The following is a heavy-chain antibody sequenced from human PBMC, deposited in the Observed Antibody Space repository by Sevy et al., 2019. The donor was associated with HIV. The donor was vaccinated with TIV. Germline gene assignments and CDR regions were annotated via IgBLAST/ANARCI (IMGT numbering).Heavy chain of an antibody. J-gene: IGHJ4*02. CDR2: ISASGATT. CDR3: AKLHWMDMNVGNVGSTYWDFDD. D-gene: IGHD2-2*03. CDR1: GFTFSTYA. Sequence: GGSLRLSCAASGFTFSTYAMSWVRQAPGKGLEWVSTISASGATTYYADSVKGRLTISRDSPKNTLYLQMNHLRADDTALYYCAKLHWMDMNVGNVGSTYWDFDDWGQGTLVTVSS. V-gene: IGHV3-23*01.